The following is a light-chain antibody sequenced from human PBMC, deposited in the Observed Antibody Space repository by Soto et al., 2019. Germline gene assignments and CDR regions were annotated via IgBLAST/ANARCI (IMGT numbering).Light chain of an antibody. CDR1: SSDVGGYNY. V-gene: IGLV2-14*01. J-gene: IGLJ3*02. CDR2: DVS. Sequence: QSALTQPASVSGSPGQSITISCTGTSSDVGGYNYVSWYQQHPGKAPKLMIYDVSNRPSGVSNRFSGSKSGNTASLTISGLQAEDEADYYCLLSYSGAWVFGGGTKLTVL. CDR3: LLSYSGAWV.